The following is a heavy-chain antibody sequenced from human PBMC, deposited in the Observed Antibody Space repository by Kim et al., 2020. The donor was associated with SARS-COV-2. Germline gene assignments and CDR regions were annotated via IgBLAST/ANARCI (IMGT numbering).Heavy chain of an antibody. J-gene: IGHJ4*02. Sequence: SAKGRLTISRDNTKNTLYRQMNSLRAGETAAYYCAKGRYYGSGSRYYFDYWGQGTLVTVSS. D-gene: IGHD3-10*01. V-gene: IGHV3-23*01. CDR3: AKGRYYGSGSRYYFDY.